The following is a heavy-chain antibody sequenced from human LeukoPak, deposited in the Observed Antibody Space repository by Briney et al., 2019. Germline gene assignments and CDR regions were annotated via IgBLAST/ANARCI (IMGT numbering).Heavy chain of an antibody. CDR1: GGSISNYY. V-gene: IGHV4-4*07. Sequence: PSETLSLTCTVSGGSISNYYWSWIRQSDGKGLEWIGRIYTSGSTNYNPALKSRVSMSVDTSKNQFSLRLTSVTAADTAVYYCARVRKWLQGATTFDYWGQGTLVTVSS. CDR3: ARVRKWLQGATTFDY. J-gene: IGHJ4*02. CDR2: IYTSGST. D-gene: IGHD3-22*01.